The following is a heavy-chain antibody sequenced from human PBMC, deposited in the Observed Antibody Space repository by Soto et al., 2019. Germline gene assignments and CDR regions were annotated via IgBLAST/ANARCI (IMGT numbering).Heavy chain of an antibody. D-gene: IGHD3-10*01. V-gene: IGHV4-59*08. CDR2: VHHSWGS. J-gene: IGHJ6*02. CDR1: GGSISSYY. Sequence: QVQLQESGPGLVKPSETLSLSCTVSGGSISSYYWSWFRQSPGKRMEWIGYVHHSWGSSYNPSLQSRVPISLDTSKSQFSLMVTSVTATDTAVYYCARQGFGPLHGLVDVWGQGTTVTVSS. CDR3: ARQGFGPLHGLVDV.